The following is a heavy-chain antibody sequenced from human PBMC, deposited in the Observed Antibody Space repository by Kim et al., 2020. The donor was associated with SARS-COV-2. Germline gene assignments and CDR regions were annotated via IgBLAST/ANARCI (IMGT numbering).Heavy chain of an antibody. Sequence: SETLSLTCTVSGYSISSGYYWGWIRQPPGKGLEWIGSIYHSGSTYYNPSLKSRVTISVDTSKNQFSLKLSSVTAADTAVYYCAREYSSGWYEVDYWGQGTLVTVSS. J-gene: IGHJ4*02. CDR2: IYHSGST. V-gene: IGHV4-38-2*02. CDR3: AREYSSGWYEVDY. CDR1: GYSISSGYY. D-gene: IGHD6-19*01.